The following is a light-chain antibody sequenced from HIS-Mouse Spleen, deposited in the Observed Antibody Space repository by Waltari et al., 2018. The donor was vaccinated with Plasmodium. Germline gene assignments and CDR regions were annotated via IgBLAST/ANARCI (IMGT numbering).Light chain of an antibody. J-gene: IGKJ3*01. V-gene: IGKV3-15*01. CDR2: GAS. CDR3: QQYNNWSFT. CDR1: QSVSSN. Sequence: EIVMTQSPATLSVSPGERATLSCRASQSVSSNLAWYQQKPGQAPRLLIYGASTRATGIPARFRCSGTGTEFTRTISSLQSEDFAVYYCQQYNNWSFTFGPGTKVDIK.